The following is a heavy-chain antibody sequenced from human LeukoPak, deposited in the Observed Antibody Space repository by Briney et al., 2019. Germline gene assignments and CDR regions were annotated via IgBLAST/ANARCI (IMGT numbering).Heavy chain of an antibody. Sequence: PGGSLRLSCAASGFTFSSYEMNWVRQAPGKGLEWVSYISSSGSTIYYADSVKGQFTISRDNAKNSLYLQMNSLRAEDTAVYYCARSRGYSYGYIDPFDYWGQGTLVTVSS. CDR3: ARSRGYSYGYIDPFDY. CDR2: ISSSGSTI. J-gene: IGHJ4*02. D-gene: IGHD5-18*01. V-gene: IGHV3-48*03. CDR1: GFTFSSYE.